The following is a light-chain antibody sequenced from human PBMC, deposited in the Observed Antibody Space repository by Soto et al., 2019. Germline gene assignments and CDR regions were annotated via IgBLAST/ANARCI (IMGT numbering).Light chain of an antibody. V-gene: IGKV3-15*01. CDR1: QSLGNN. Sequence: EVVLTQSPATLSVSPGERATLSCRTSQSLGNNLAWNQQKPGQPPRLIMYCAFIRDNGITVMLRGTGCGTEFDITISGLQSEVVAMYYCQQYDNWPYTFGQGTKV. CDR3: QQYDNWPYT. CDR2: CAF. J-gene: IGKJ2*01.